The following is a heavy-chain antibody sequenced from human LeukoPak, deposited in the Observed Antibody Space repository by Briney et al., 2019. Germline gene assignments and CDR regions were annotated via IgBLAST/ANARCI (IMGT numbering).Heavy chain of an antibody. Sequence: SVKVSCKASGGTFSSYAISWVRQAPGQGLEGMGGIIPIFGTANYAQKFQGRVTITADKSTSTAYMELSSLRSEDTAVYYCARAPVGDYGDYYYYMDVWGKGTTVTVSS. J-gene: IGHJ6*03. V-gene: IGHV1-69*06. CDR1: GGTFSSYA. CDR3: ARAPVGDYGDYYYYMDV. CDR2: IIPIFGTA. D-gene: IGHD4-17*01.